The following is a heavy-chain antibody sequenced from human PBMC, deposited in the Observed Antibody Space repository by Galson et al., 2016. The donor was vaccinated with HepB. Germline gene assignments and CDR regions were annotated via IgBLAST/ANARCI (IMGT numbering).Heavy chain of an antibody. D-gene: IGHD5-18*01. J-gene: IGHJ6*02. CDR3: ARRFRYTYGPPYGMDV. CDR1: EFIFSHSG. Sequence: SLRLSCAASEFIFSHSGLHWVRQAPGKGLEWVARIWYDGSNEFYADSVRGRFTISRDISKNTLFLQMNSLRVEDTAVYFCARRFRYTYGPPYGMDVWGQGTTVTVSS. CDR2: IWYDGSNE. V-gene: IGHV3-33*01.